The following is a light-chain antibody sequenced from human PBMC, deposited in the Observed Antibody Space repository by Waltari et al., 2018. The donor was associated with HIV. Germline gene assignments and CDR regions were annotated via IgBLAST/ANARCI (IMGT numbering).Light chain of an antibody. V-gene: IGLV1-44*01. CDR1: ASTIGTNH. CDR2: SSN. CDR3: ATWDDTGDGPMV. Sequence: QSVLTQPPSASGPPGQRVTISCSGGASTIGTNHVQWYQHFPGTAPKLRIYSSNQVSYGVPDRFSASKSGTSASLTSNGLQSEDEAHYFCATWDDTGDGPMVFGRGTKLTVV. J-gene: IGLJ2*01.